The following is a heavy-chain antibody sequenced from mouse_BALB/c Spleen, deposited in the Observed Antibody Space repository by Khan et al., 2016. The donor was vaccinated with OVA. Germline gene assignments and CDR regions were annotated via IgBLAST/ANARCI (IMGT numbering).Heavy chain of an antibody. D-gene: IGHD2-14*01. Sequence: QVHVKQSGAELARPGASVKMSCKASGYTFTSYTIHWIKKRPGQGLEWIGYINPSNGYTNYNQKFKDKATLTTDKSSTTAYLQLSSLTSDDSAVYNGERDGTYHRNDGWFAYWGQGTLVTVSA. J-gene: IGHJ3*01. V-gene: IGHV1-4*01. CDR3: ERDGTYHRNDGWFAY. CDR1: GYTFTSYT. CDR2: INPSNGYT.